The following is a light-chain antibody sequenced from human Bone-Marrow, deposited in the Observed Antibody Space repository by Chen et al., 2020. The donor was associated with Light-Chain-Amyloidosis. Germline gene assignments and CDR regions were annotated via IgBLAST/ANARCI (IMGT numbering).Light chain of an antibody. V-gene: IGLV2-11*01. CDR3: CSYAGSYTRV. J-gene: IGLJ3*02. Sequence: QSALTQPRPVSGPPGQSLTISCTGTSSDVGGYNYVPWYQQHPGKAPKHMIYDVSKRPSGVPDRFSGSKSGNTASLTISGLQAEDEADYYCCSYAGSYTRVFGGGTKLTVL. CDR2: DVS. CDR1: SSDVGGYNY.